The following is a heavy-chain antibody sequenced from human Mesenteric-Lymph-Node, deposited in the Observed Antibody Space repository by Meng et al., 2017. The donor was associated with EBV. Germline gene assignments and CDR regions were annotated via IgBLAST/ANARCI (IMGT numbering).Heavy chain of an antibody. J-gene: IGHJ4*02. CDR2: IFSSGST. V-gene: IGHV4-61*03. CDR3: ARGYGSGSYRYFDY. Sequence: VQLQESGPGLVKPSETLSLPCPVSGGSVNSGSYYWSWIRQPPGKGLQWIGYIFSSGSTNYNPSFKSRVTISVDMSKNHFSLRLTSVTPADTAVYYCARGYGSGSYRYFDYWGQGTLVTVSS. CDR1: GGSVNSGSYY. D-gene: IGHD3-10*01.